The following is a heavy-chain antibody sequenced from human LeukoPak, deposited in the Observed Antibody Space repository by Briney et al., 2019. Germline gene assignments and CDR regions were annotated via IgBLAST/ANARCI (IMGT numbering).Heavy chain of an antibody. CDR3: ARSFYYDTLTGYYFFDY. Sequence: PGGSLRLSCVASGFTFSSYSINWVRQAPGKGLEWVSYISSSTTIYYADSVKGRFTTTRDNAKNSLYLQMNSLRAEDTAVYYCARSFYYDTLTGYYFFDYWGQGTLVTVSS. D-gene: IGHD3-9*01. CDR2: ISSSTTI. V-gene: IGHV3-48*04. J-gene: IGHJ4*02. CDR1: GFTFSSYS.